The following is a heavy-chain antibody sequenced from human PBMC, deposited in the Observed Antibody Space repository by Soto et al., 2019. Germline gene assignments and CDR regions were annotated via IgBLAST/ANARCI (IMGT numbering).Heavy chain of an antibody. V-gene: IGHV5-51*03. CDR2: IYPGDSDT. Sequence: EVQLVQSGAEVKKPGESLKISCKGSGYSFTSYCIGWVRQMPGNGLEWMGIIYPGDSDTRYSPPFQGQVTISADKYISTAYLQWSSLKASDTAMYYGARSGDIVVVPAAGFDYWGQGTLVTVSS. CDR1: GYSFTSYC. J-gene: IGHJ4*02. CDR3: ARSGDIVVVPAAGFDY. D-gene: IGHD2-2*01.